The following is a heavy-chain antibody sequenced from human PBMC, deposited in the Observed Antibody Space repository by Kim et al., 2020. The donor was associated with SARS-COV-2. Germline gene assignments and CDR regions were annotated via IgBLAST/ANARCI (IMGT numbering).Heavy chain of an antibody. CDR3: ARDSSGWGGPDY. V-gene: IGHV3-33*01. Sequence: YYVDSVKGRFTISRDNSKTTLYLQMNSLRAEDRAVYYCARDSSGWGGPDYWGQGTLVTVSS. J-gene: IGHJ4*02. D-gene: IGHD6-19*01.